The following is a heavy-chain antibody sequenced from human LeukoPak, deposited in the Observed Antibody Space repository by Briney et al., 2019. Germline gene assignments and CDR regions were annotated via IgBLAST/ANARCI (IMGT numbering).Heavy chain of an antibody. D-gene: IGHD2/OR15-2a*01. J-gene: IGHJ4*02. CDR3: ARVNRGRIDY. V-gene: IGHV4-34*01. CDR1: GGFLRGHY. Sequence: PSETLSLTCAVDGGFLRGHYWTCIRQSPGKGLEWIGEIHHSGGTNYNPSLNFRVTISLDTSRNQFSLKLISLSAADTAVYYCARVNRGRIDYWGQGILVTVSS. CDR2: IHHSGGT.